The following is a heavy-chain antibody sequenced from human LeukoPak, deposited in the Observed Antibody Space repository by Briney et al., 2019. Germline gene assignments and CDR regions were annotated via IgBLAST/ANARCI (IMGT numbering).Heavy chain of an antibody. CDR1: GGSSSVYY. CDR3: AAIKRGTTPFDP. V-gene: IGHV4-34*01. Sequence: SETLSLTCAVYGGSSSVYYWHWIRQPPGKGLEWIGEISHSGSTIYNPSLKSRVTISIDTSKNQFSLKLSSVTAADTAVYYCAAIKRGTTPFDPWGQGTLVTVSS. D-gene: IGHD2/OR15-2a*01. CDR2: ISHSGST. J-gene: IGHJ5*02.